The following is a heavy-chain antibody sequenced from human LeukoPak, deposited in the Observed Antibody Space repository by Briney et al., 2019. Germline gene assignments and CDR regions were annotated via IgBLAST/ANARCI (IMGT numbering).Heavy chain of an antibody. CDR2: ISGSSTI. CDR1: GGSISGYH. J-gene: IGHJ4*02. CDR3: ARDIVAI. Sequence: ETLSLTCTVSGGSISGYHWNWVRQAPGKGLEWVSYISGSSTIYYADSVKGRFTISRDNAKNSLYLQMNSLRDEDTAVYYCARDIVAIWGQGTLVTVSS. D-gene: IGHD2-15*01. V-gene: IGHV3-69-1*01.